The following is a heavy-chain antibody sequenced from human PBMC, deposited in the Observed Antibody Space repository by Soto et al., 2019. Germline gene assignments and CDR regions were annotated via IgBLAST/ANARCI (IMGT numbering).Heavy chain of an antibody. D-gene: IGHD5-18*01. J-gene: IGHJ4*02. CDR1: GFTVSSYS. V-gene: IGHV3-21*01. CDR3: TRRGGYSYYFDY. CDR2: ITSSTSYI. Sequence: PGGSLRLSCAASGFTVSSYSMNWVRQAPGKGLEWVSSITSSTSYIYYAGSVKGRFTISRDNAKNSLYLQMNSLRAEDTAVYYCTRRGGYSYYFDYWGQGTLVTVSS.